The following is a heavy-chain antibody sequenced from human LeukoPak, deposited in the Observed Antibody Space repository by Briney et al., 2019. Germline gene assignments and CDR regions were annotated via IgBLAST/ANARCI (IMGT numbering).Heavy chain of an antibody. CDR2: INHSGST. J-gene: IGHJ1*01. D-gene: IGHD2-2*01. CDR1: GGSFSGYY. Sequence: PSETLSLTCAVYGGSFSGYYWSWIRQPPGKGLEWIGEINHSGSTNYNPSLKSRVTISVDTSKNQFSLKLSSVTAADTAVYYCARRSLRPYCSSTSCSIAGYFQHWGQGTLVTVSS. V-gene: IGHV4-34*01. CDR3: ARRSLRPYCSSTSCSIAGYFQH.